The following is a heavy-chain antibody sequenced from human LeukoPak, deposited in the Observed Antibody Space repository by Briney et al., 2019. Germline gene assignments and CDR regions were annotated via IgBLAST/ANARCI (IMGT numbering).Heavy chain of an antibody. CDR1: GGSTSSDY. CDR2: VYNSGDT. J-gene: IGHJ2*01. Sequence: SETLSLTCTVSGGSTSSDYWSWIRQSPGKGLEWVVYVYNSGDTGKNPSLKSRVTILLDTSKSQCSLKLTSVSAADTAVYYCARLKLGAYFDLWGRGTLVTVSS. V-gene: IGHV4-59*08. D-gene: IGHD3-16*01. CDR3: ARLKLGAYFDL.